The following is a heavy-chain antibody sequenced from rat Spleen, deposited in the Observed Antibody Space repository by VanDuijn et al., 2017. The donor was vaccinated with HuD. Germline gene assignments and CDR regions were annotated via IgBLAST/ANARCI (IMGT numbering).Heavy chain of an antibody. Sequence: EVKLVESGGGLVQPGRSLKLSCAASGFNFNDHWMGWVRQAPGKGLEWIGEINKDSSAIKYTPSLKDKFTISRDNAQNTLYLQMDSLRSEDTATYYCAKEGEGGYSSYPNWFAYWGQGTLVTVSS. CDR1: GFNFNDHW. CDR2: INKDSSAI. D-gene: IGHD1-8*01. V-gene: IGHV4-2*01. J-gene: IGHJ3*01. CDR3: AKEGEGGYSSYPNWFAY.